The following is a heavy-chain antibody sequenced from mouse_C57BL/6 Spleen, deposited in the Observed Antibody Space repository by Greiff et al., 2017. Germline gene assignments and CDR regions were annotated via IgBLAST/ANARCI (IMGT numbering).Heavy chain of an antibody. Sequence: EVKLMESGGGLVKPGGSLKLSCAASGFTFSSYTMSWVRQTPEKRLEWVATISGGGGNTYYPDSVKGRFTISRDNAKNTLYLQMSSLGSEDTALYYCARKPYYGSSNWYFDVWGTGTTVTVSS. V-gene: IGHV5-9*01. CDR3: ARKPYYGSSNWYFDV. CDR1: GFTFSSYT. J-gene: IGHJ1*03. D-gene: IGHD1-1*01. CDR2: ISGGGGNT.